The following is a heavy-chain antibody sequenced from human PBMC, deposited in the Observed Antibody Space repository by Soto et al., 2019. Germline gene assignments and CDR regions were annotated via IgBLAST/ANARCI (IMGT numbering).Heavy chain of an antibody. J-gene: IGHJ6*02. CDR3: ARAELRSYYYGMDV. Sequence: PSETLSLTCAVYGGSFSGYYWSWIRQPPGKGLEWIGEINHSGSTNYNPSLKSRVTISVDTSKNQFSLKLSSVTAADTAVYYCARAELRSYYYGMDVWGQGTTVTVSS. CDR2: INHSGST. D-gene: IGHD1-7*01. CDR1: GGSFSGYY. V-gene: IGHV4-34*01.